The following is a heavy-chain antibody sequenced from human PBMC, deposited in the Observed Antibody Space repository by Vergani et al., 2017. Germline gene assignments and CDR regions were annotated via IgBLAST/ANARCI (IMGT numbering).Heavy chain of an antibody. V-gene: IGHV2-26*01. CDR3: ARIPLGYSYGVGYYNYGMNV. CDR1: GFSLSNARLG. Sequence: QVTLKESGPVLVKPTETLTLTCTVSGFSLSNARLGVSWIGQPPGKGLEWLAHIFSNDEKSYSTSLKSRRTISKDTSKSQVVLTMTYMDPVDTATYYCARIPLGYSYGVGYYNYGMNVGGEG. CDR2: IFSNDEK. D-gene: IGHD5-18*01. J-gene: IGHJ6*02.